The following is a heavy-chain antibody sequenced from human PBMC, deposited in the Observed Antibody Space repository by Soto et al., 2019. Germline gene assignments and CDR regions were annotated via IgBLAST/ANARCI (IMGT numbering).Heavy chain of an antibody. Sequence: QVQLVQSGAEVKKPGASVKVSCTATGYTFTTYDINWVRQATGQGLEWMGWMNPNRGDTGYAQKFRGRVTLTRDTSISTAYMELSTLTPEVTAVYYCVMGLGWRRNYCVQGTLVTVSS. J-gene: IGHJ4*02. V-gene: IGHV1-8*01. D-gene: IGHD2-21*02. CDR1: GYTFTTYD. CDR3: VMGLGWRRNY. CDR2: MNPNRGDT.